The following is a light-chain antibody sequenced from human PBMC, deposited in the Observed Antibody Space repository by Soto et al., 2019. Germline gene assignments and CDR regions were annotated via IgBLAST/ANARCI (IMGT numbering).Light chain of an antibody. Sequence: QSVLTQPPSVSGAPGQRVTISCTGSSSNIWAGYDVHWYQQLPGTAPKLLMYGNSNRPSGVPDRFSGSKSGTSASLAITGLQAEDEADYYCQSYDSSLSGSEVFGTGTKLTVL. CDR2: GNS. J-gene: IGLJ1*01. CDR1: SSNIWAGYD. V-gene: IGLV1-40*01. CDR3: QSYDSSLSGSEV.